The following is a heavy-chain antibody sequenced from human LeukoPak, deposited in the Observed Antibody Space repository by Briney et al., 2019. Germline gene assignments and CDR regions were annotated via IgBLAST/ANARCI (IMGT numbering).Heavy chain of an antibody. D-gene: IGHD3-10*01. Sequence: ASVKVSCTTSGYTFASYTMHWLRQAPGQSLEWMGWINGDNGNTKNSEKFQGRVTITRDASASSAYTELSSLISEDTAVYECARYSSGTYHDWGQGTLVTVSS. CDR2: INGDNGNT. J-gene: IGHJ4*02. V-gene: IGHV1-3*01. CDR1: GYTFASYT. CDR3: ARYSSGTYHD.